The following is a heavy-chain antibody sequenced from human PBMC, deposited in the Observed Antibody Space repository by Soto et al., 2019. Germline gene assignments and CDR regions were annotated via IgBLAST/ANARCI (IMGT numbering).Heavy chain of an antibody. D-gene: IGHD2-15*01. Sequence: ASVKVSCKASGYTFTGYYMHWVRQAPGQGLEWMGWINPNSGGTNYAQKFQGWVTMTRDTSISTAYTELSRLRSDDTAVYYCARDQGAASGKYYYYGMDVWGQGTTVTVSS. V-gene: IGHV1-2*04. CDR1: GYTFTGYY. J-gene: IGHJ6*02. CDR3: ARDQGAASGKYYYYGMDV. CDR2: INPNSGGT.